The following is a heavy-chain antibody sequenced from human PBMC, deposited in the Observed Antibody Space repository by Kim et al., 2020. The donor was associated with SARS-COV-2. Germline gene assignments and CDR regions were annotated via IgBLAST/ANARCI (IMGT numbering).Heavy chain of an antibody. D-gene: IGHD2-15*01. CDR3: ARDMGYCSGGSCYDYYYGMDV. V-gene: IGHV1-69*13. J-gene: IGHJ6*02. CDR2: IIPIFGTT. Sequence: SVTVSCKASGGTFSNYAISWVRQAPGQGLEWMGGIIPIFGTTNYAQKFQGRVTITADESTSTAYMELSSLRSEDTAVYYCARDMGYCSGGSCYDYYYGMDVWGQGTTVTVSS. CDR1: GGTFSNYA.